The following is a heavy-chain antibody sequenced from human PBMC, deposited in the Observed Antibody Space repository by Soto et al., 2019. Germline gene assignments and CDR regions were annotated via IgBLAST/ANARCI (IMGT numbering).Heavy chain of an antibody. V-gene: IGHV2-5*02. CDR1: GFSQTEKREG. J-gene: IGHJ4*02. Sequence: PKLRNQTHTVRIYFSFSGFSQTEKREGVAWIRQPPGKPLESLALVYWDDDRYSPSLRSRLTITKDTSRSQLIITMTNMDPVDTASYYCVRYPRAYWGIDFCGQGVPVTVSS. CDR2: VYWDDD. CDR3: VRYPRAYWGIDF. D-gene: IGHD2-8*02.